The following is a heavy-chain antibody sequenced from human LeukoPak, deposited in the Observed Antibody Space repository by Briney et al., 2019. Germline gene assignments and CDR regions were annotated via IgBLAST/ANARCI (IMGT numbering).Heavy chain of an antibody. Sequence: PSETLSLTCAVSGYSISSGYYWGWIRQPPGKRLEWIGSIYHSGSTYYNPSLKSRVTISVDTSKNQFSLKLSSVTAADTAVYYCARVGSQYSSSWNFDYWGKGTLVTVSS. CDR1: GYSISSGYY. CDR2: IYHSGST. CDR3: ARVGSQYSSSWNFDY. V-gene: IGHV4-38-2*01. D-gene: IGHD6-13*01. J-gene: IGHJ4*02.